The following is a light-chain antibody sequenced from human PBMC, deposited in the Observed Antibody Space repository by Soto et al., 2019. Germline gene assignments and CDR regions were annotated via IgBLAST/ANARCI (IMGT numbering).Light chain of an antibody. Sequence: DVVVTQSPLSLPVTLGQPASISCRSSQSLVYRDGNTYLNWFQQRPGQSPRRLIYKVSNRDSGVPDRFTGSGSATDFTLKISRVEAEDVGMYYCFLGTHPSIFGQGTKLEI. CDR3: FLGTHPSI. J-gene: IGKJ2*01. CDR1: QSLVYRDGNTY. V-gene: IGKV2-30*01. CDR2: KVS.